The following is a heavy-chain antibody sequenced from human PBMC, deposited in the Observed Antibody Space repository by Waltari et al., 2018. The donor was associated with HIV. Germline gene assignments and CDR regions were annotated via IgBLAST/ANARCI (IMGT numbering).Heavy chain of an antibody. V-gene: IGHV1-46*01. CDR3: ARDMPIVVVVVRSPRPSHGMDV. J-gene: IGHJ6*02. D-gene: IGHD2-15*01. CDR2: INPSGGST. CDR1: GYTFTSYY. Sequence: QVQLVQSGAEVKKPGASVKVSCKASGYTFTSYYMHWVRQAPGQGLEWMGIINPSGGSTSYAQKFQGRVTMTRDTSTSTVYMELSSLRSEDTAVYYCARDMPIVVVVVRSPRPSHGMDVWGQGTTVTVSS.